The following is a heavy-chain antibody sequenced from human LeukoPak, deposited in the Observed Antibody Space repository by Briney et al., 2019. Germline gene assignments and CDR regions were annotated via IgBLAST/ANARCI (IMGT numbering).Heavy chain of an antibody. CDR3: VRRDNTGWNYFDY. D-gene: IGHD6-19*01. CDR2: IYYSGST. J-gene: IGHJ4*02. Sequence: ASETLSLTCSLSGGSINSHYWSGIRQPPGKGLEWIGDIYYSGSTNYNPSLKSRVTISVDTSKNHLSLKLSSVLAADTAIYYCVRRDNTGWNYFDYWGQGILVTVSS. CDR1: GGSINSHY. V-gene: IGHV4-59*08.